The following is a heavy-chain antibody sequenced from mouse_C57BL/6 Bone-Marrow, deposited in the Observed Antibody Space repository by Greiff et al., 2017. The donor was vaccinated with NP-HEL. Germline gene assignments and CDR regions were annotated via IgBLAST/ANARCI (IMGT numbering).Heavy chain of an antibody. D-gene: IGHD2-4*01. CDR2: IYPRSGNT. J-gene: IGHJ2*01. Sequence: VKLMESGAELARPGASVKLSCKASGYTFTSYGISWVKQRTGQGLEWIGEIYPRSGNTYYNEKFKGKATLTADKSSSTGYMELRSLTSEDSAVYFCAMIYYDYLLFDYWGQGTTLTVSS. CDR3: AMIYYDYLLFDY. CDR1: GYTFTSYG. V-gene: IGHV1-81*01.